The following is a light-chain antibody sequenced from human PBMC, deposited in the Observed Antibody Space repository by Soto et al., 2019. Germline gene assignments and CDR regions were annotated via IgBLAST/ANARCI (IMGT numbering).Light chain of an antibody. CDR3: MQAPQTWT. J-gene: IGKJ1*01. CDR2: LGS. Sequence: DIVMTQSPLSLPVTPGEPASISCRSSQSLLHSNGYNYLDWYLQKPGQSPQLLIYLGSNRASGAPDRFSGSGSGTDFTLKISRVEAAYVRVYYCMQAPQTWTFGPGTKVQIK. CDR1: QSLLHSNGYNY. V-gene: IGKV2-28*01.